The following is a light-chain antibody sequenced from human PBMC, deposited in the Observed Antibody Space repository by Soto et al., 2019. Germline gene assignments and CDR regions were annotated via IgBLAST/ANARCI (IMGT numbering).Light chain of an antibody. J-gene: IGKJ2*01. CDR2: KAS. Sequence: DVQMTQFPSTLSASVGDRVTITCRASQSISYWLAWYQQKPGKAPNLLIYKASSLESGLPARISGCGSGTDFTLTSPNLQPDDFATYYCRHYNTYSPPYSFGQGTKLEIK. V-gene: IGKV1-5*03. CDR3: RHYNTYSPPYS. CDR1: QSISYW.